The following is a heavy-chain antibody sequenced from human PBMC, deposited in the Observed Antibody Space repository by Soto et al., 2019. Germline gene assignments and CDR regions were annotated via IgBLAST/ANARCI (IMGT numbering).Heavy chain of an antibody. V-gene: IGHV4-34*01. J-gene: IGHJ5*02. CDR3: ARIGYCSGGSCLGFWFDP. D-gene: IGHD2-15*01. CDR1: GGSFSGYY. CDR2: INHSGST. Sequence: SETLSLTCAVYGGSFSGYYWTWIRQPPGTGLEWIGEINHSGSTNYNPSLKSRVTISVDTSKNQFSLKLSSVTAADTAVYYCARIGYCSGGSCLGFWFDPWGQGTLVTVSS.